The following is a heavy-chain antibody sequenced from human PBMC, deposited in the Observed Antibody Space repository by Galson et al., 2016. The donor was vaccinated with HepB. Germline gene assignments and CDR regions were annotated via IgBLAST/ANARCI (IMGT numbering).Heavy chain of an antibody. J-gene: IGHJ4*02. Sequence: SVKVSCKASGGTFSSYAINWVRQAPGQGLEWMGGVIPIFGAANSAQRFQGRVTITADKSTSTVYMELISLRSDDTAVYYCARGGDYYDSSGSYVGVAFDYWGQGTLVTVSS. D-gene: IGHD3-22*01. CDR3: ARGGDYYDSSGSYVGVAFDY. CDR2: VIPIFGAA. CDR1: GGTFSSYA. V-gene: IGHV1-69*06.